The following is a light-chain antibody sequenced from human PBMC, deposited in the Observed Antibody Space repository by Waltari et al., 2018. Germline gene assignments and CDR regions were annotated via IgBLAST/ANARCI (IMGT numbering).Light chain of an antibody. V-gene: IGLV2-14*01. CDR3: SSYTSSSTVV. CDR2: DVS. J-gene: IGLJ2*01. Sequence: QSALTQPASVSGSPGQSITISCTGTRSDVGGYNYVSWYQQHPGKAPKLMIYDVSNRPSGLSNRFSGSKSGNTASLTISGLQAEDEADYYCSSYTSSSTVVFGGGTKLTVL. CDR1: RSDVGGYNY.